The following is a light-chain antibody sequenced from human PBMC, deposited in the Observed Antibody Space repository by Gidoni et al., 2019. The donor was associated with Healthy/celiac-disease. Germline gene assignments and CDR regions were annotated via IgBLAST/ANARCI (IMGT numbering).Light chain of an antibody. V-gene: IGKV1-39*01. Sequence: DFQMTQAPSSLSASVGDRVTITCRGSQSISSYLNWYQQKPGKAPKLLIYAASSLQSGVPSRFSGSGSGTDFTLTISSLQPEDFATYYCQQSYSTPQCSFGQGTKLEIK. CDR2: AAS. J-gene: IGKJ2*04. CDR3: QQSYSTPQCS. CDR1: QSISSY.